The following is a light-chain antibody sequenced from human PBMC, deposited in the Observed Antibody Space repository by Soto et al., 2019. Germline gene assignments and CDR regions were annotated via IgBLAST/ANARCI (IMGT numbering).Light chain of an antibody. CDR1: QSVGSNF. CDR2: AAS. V-gene: IGKV3-20*01. Sequence: IVLTQSPGTLSLSPGERATLSCRASQSVGSNFLAWYQQKRGQAPRVLIYAASNRASGIPDRFSGSGSGSDLPLTISRLEPEDFAVYYCQQCGSPPWAFGQGTRVEI. CDR3: QQCGSPPWA. J-gene: IGKJ1*01.